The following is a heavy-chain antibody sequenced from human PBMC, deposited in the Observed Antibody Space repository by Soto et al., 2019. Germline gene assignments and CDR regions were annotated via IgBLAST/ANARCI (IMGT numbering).Heavy chain of an antibody. CDR2: IYYSGST. J-gene: IGHJ4*02. CDR1: GGSISSGDYY. V-gene: IGHV4-30-4*01. D-gene: IGHD2-21*02. Sequence: QVQLQESGPGLVKPSQTLSLTCTVSGGSISSGDYYWSWIRQPPGKGLEWIGYIYYSGSTYYNPSPKCRVTISVDTSKNQFSLKLSSVTAADTAVYYCAGTVVTPLYYFDYWGQGTLVTVSS. CDR3: AGTVVTPLYYFDY.